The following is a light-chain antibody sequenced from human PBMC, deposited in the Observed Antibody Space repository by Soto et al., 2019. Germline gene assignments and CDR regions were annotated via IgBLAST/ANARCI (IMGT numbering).Light chain of an antibody. Sequence: EIVMTQSPATLSVSPGERAILSCRASQSISIYLAWYQQKPGQAPRLLIHGASNRASGIPDRFSGSGSGTDFTLTISRLEPEDFAVYYCQQYGSSPRTFGQGTKVDI. CDR2: GAS. J-gene: IGKJ1*01. CDR3: QQYGSSPRT. CDR1: QSISIY. V-gene: IGKV3-20*01.